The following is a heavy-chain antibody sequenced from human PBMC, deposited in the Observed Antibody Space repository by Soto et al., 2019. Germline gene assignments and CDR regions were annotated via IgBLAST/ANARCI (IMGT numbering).Heavy chain of an antibody. Sequence: ASVKVSCKASGYTFNNYDIHWVRQAPGHGLEWMGWMNPNSGNTGYAQNFRGRVTMTQNTAIGTAYMELSSLRSDDTATYYCTRAYGAETFDFWGQGTRVTVSS. J-gene: IGHJ5*01. CDR2: MNPNSGNT. V-gene: IGHV1-8*02. CDR1: GYTFNNYD. D-gene: IGHD3-10*01. CDR3: TRAYGAETFDF.